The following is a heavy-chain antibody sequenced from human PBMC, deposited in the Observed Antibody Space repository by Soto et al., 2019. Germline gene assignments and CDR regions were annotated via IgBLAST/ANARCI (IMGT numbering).Heavy chain of an antibody. Sequence: PGASLKISCKGSGYTFTDYWIGWVRQMPGKGLELIGLIYPGDSDTRYSPSFQGRVTISADKSISTAFLQWSSLRASDTAMYYCASQKTVIRGPLSSNWFDPWGQGTLVTVSS. V-gene: IGHV5-51*01. J-gene: IGHJ5*02. CDR3: ASQKTVIRGPLSSNWFDP. CDR2: IYPGDSDT. D-gene: IGHD1-1*01. CDR1: GYTFTDYW.